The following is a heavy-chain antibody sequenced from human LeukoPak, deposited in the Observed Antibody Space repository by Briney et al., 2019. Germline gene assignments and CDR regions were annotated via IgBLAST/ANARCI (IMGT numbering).Heavy chain of an antibody. Sequence: GGSLRLSCATSGFTFSDYYMSWIRQAPGKGLEWLSYISGDGGDINYADSVEGRFTVSRDNAKNSLYLQMDSLRAEDTAVYYCAREQSGWLFDYWGRGNLVTVSS. D-gene: IGHD5-12*01. CDR3: AREQSGWLFDY. V-gene: IGHV3-11*04. J-gene: IGHJ4*02. CDR2: ISGDGGDI. CDR1: GFTFSDYY.